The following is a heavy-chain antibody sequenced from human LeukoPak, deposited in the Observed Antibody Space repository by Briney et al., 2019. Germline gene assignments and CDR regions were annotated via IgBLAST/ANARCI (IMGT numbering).Heavy chain of an antibody. Sequence: ASVKVSCKASGGTFTSYGISWVRQAPGQGLEWMGWISAYNSNTNYAQKLQGRVTMTTDTSTSTAYMELRSLRSDDTAVYYCARGIRGTEASDYWGQGTLVTVSS. CDR1: GGTFTSYG. D-gene: IGHD3-16*01. CDR2: ISAYNSNT. J-gene: IGHJ4*02. CDR3: ARGIRGTEASDY. V-gene: IGHV1-18*01.